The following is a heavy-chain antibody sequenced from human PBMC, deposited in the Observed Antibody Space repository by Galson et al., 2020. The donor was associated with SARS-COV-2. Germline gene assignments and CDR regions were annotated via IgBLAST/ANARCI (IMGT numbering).Heavy chain of an antibody. D-gene: IGHD4-17*01. CDR2: ISSSVRTI. CDR3: ARLDADGPGD. Sequence: TGGSLRLSCAASGFTFSNYEMNWVRQAPGKELEWVSYISSSVRTIHYTDSVQARFTISRDNAKSSKSLQMISLRAEDTAVSYCARLDADGPGDWGQGTLVTFDS. CDR1: GFTFSNYE. V-gene: IGHV3-48*03. J-gene: IGHJ4*02.